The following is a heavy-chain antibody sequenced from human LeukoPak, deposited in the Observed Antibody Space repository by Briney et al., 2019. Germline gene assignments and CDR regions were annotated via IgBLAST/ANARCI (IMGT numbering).Heavy chain of an antibody. CDR2: ISAYNGNT. CDR1: GYTFTSYG. J-gene: IGHJ4*02. D-gene: IGHD3-16*02. CDR3: ARLLRLGELSFLPSYYFDY. Sequence: ASVKVSCKASGYTFTSYGISWVRQAPGQGLEWMGWISAYNGNTNYAQKLQGRVTMTTDTSTSTAYMELRSLRSDDTAVYYCARLLRLGELSFLPSYYFDYWGQGTLVTVSS. V-gene: IGHV1-18*01.